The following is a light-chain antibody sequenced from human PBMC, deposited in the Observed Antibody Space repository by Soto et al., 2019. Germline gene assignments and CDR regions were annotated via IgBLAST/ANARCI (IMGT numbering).Light chain of an antibody. CDR2: DAS. CDR1: QSVSSY. CDR3: QQRSNWLT. Sequence: EIVLTQSPATLSLSPGERATLSCRASQSVSSYLAGYQQKPGQAPRLLIYDASNRATGIPARFSGSGSGTDFTLTISSREPEDFAVYYCQQRSNWLTFGGGTKLEIK. V-gene: IGKV3-11*01. J-gene: IGKJ4*01.